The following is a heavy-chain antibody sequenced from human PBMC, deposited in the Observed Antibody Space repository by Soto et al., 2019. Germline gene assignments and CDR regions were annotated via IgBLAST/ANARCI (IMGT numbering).Heavy chain of an antibody. CDR3: AKFDWYLGNDY. J-gene: IGHJ4*02. D-gene: IGHD3-9*01. V-gene: IGHV3-23*01. Sequence: EVQLLESGGCLVQPGGSLRLSCAASGFTFSSYAMSWVRQAQGKGLEWVSAISGSGGSTYYADSVKGRFTISRDNSKKTLYLLMNSLRAEDTAVYYCAKFDWYLGNDYWGQGTLVTVSS. CDR2: ISGSGGST. CDR1: GFTFSSYA.